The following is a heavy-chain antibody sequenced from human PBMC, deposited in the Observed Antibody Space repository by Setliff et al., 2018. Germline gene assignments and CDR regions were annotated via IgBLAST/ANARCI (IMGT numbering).Heavy chain of an antibody. Sequence: GGSLRLSCAASGFAFNTYWMHWVRQVPGKGLVWVARINGDGSVANYADSVKGRFTISRDSAKNALYLQMNSLRAEDTAVYYCAREGKEGFGELPDYYYYYMDVWGKGTTVTVSS. V-gene: IGHV3-74*01. CDR3: AREGKEGFGELPDYYYYYMDV. J-gene: IGHJ6*03. D-gene: IGHD3-10*01. CDR2: INGDGSVA. CDR1: GFAFNTYW.